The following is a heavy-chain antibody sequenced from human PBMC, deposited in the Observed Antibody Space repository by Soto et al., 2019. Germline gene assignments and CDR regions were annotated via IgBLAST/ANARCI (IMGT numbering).Heavy chain of an antibody. Sequence: PSETLSLTCTVSGGSISSSSYYWGWIRQPPGKGLEWIGSIYYSGSTYYNPSLKSRVTISVDTSKNQFSLKLSSVTAADTAVYYCARQIKPSYYHSSGYYFDYWGQGTLVTVSS. CDR2: IYYSGST. V-gene: IGHV4-39*01. CDR3: ARQIKPSYYHSSGYYFDY. CDR1: GGSISSSSYY. J-gene: IGHJ4*02. D-gene: IGHD3-22*01.